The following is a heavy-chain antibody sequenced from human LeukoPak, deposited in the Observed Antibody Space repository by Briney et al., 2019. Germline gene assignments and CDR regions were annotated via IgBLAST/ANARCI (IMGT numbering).Heavy chain of an antibody. CDR3: ARDLSITMMRGVTFDY. CDR1: GYSLSSDNY. D-gene: IGHD3-10*01. Sequence: SETLSLTCTVSGYSLSSDNYWGWIRQPPGKGLEWIGNIYQTGSTYYNPSLTSRVTISIDTSKNQFSLKLSSVTAADTAVYYCARDLSITMMRGVTFDYWGQGALVTVSS. CDR2: IYQTGST. J-gene: IGHJ4*02. V-gene: IGHV4-38-2*02.